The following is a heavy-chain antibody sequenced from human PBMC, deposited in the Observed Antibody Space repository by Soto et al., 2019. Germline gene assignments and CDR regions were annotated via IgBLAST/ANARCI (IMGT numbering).Heavy chain of an antibody. CDR2: TRNKANSYTT. J-gene: IGHJ6*02. CDR1: GFTFSDHY. CDR3: ARAMVRGLGYYYYGMDV. D-gene: IGHD3-10*01. Sequence: GGSLRLSCAASGFTFSDHYMDWVRQAPGKGLEWVGRTRNKANSYTTEYAASVKGRFTISRDDSKNSLYLQMNSLKTEDTAVYYCARAMVRGLGYYYYGMDVWGQGTTVTVSS. V-gene: IGHV3-72*01.